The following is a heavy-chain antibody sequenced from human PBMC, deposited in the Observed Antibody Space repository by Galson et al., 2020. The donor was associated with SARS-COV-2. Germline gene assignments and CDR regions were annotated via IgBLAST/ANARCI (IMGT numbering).Heavy chain of an antibody. Sequence: ASVKVSCKVSGYTLTELSMHWVRQAPGKGLEWMGGFDPEDGETIYAQKFQGRVTMTEDTSTDTAYMELSSLRSEDTAGYYCATGVAAAGTLEGYNWFDPWGQGTLVTVSS. CDR1: GYTLTELS. J-gene: IGHJ5*02. CDR3: ATGVAAAGTLEGYNWFDP. V-gene: IGHV1-24*01. D-gene: IGHD6-13*01. CDR2: FDPEDGET.